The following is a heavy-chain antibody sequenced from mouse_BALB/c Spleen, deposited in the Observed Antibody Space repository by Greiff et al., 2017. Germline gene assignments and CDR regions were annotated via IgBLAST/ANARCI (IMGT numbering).Heavy chain of an antibody. J-gene: IGHJ4*01. V-gene: IGHV14-3*02. CDR2: IDPANGNT. CDR1: GFNIKDTY. D-gene: IGHD1-1*01. CDR3: ALLFITTGVARGEYAMDY. Sequence: EVQLQQSGAELVKPGASVKLSCTASGFNIKDTYMHWVKQRPEQGLEWIGRIDPANGNTKYDPKFQGKATITADTSSNTAYLQLSSLTSEDTAVYYCALLFITTGVARGEYAMDYWGQGTSVTVSS.